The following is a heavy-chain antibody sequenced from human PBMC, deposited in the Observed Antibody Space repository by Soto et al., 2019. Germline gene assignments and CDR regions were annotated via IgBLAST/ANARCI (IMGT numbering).Heavy chain of an antibody. V-gene: IGHV2-5*01. J-gene: IGHJ6*02. CDR2: IYWNDDK. CDR3: AHPLYPPGIAHQTSDYYYYGMDV. D-gene: IGHD6-13*01. Sequence: SGPTLVNPTQTLTLTCTFSGFSLSTSGVGVGWIRQPPGKALEWLALIYWNDDKRYSPSLKSSLTITNDTSKNQVVLTMTNMDPVDTATYYCAHPLYPPGIAHQTSDYYYYGMDVWGQGTTVTVSS. CDR1: GFSLSTSGVG.